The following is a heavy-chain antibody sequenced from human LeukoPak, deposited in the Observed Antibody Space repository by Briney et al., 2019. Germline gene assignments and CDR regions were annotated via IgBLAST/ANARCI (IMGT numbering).Heavy chain of an antibody. CDR2: ISSSSSYI. D-gene: IGHD3-10*01. Sequence: GGSLRLSCTVSGFTFSSYGMNWVRQAPGKGLEWVSSISSSSSYIYYADSVKGRFTISRDNSKNSLYLQMNSLRAEDTGVYYCARDPLLWFGGATQDYSYYMDVWGKGTTVTVSS. V-gene: IGHV3-21*01. CDR3: ARDPLLWFGGATQDYSYYMDV. J-gene: IGHJ6*03. CDR1: GFTFSSYG.